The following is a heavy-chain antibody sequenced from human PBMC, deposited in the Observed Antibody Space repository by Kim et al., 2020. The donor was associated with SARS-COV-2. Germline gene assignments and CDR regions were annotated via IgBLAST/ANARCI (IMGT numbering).Heavy chain of an antibody. CDR1: GFTFSSYT. V-gene: IGHV3-21*01. Sequence: LSLTCAASGFTFSSYTLNWVRQAPGKGLEWVSSISSSSSYIYYADSVKGRFTISRDNAKNSLYLQMNSLRAEDTAVYYCARDNDYGDYGWTVRAFDIWGQGTMVTVSS. CDR3: ARDNDYGDYGWTVRAFDI. J-gene: IGHJ3*02. D-gene: IGHD4-17*01. CDR2: ISSSSSYI.